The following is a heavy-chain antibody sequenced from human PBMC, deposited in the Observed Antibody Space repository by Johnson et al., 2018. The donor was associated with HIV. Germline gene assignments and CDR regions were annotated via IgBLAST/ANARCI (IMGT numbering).Heavy chain of an antibody. CDR2: IKQDGSEK. CDR1: GFTFSSYW. Sequence: EVQLVESGGGLVQPGGSLRLSCAASGFTFSSYWMSWVRQAPGKGLEWVANIKQDGSEKYYVDSVKGRFTISMDNAKNSLYLQMNSLRAEDTAVYYCARGGWGDAFDIWGQGTMVTVSS. V-gene: IGHV3-7*01. CDR3: ARGGWGDAFDI. J-gene: IGHJ3*02. D-gene: IGHD3-16*01.